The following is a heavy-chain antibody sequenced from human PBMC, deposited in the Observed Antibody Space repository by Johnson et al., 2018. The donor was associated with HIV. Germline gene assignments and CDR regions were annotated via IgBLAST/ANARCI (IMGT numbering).Heavy chain of an antibody. CDR3: ATRDPTHRPGVFDI. CDR1: GFTFDDYD. Sequence: VQLVESGGGVVRPGGSLRLSCAASGFTFDDYDMRCVRQAPGKGLAWVSVIYSGGRTYYADHVKGLFTISRDNSKHTLYLQMNSLRAEDTAVYYCATRDPTHRPGVFDIWGQGTMVTVSS. CDR2: IYSGGRT. J-gene: IGHJ3*02. D-gene: IGHD1-14*01. V-gene: IGHV3-66*01.